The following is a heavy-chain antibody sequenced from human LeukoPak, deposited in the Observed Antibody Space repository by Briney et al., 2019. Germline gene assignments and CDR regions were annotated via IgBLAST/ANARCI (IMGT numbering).Heavy chain of an antibody. J-gene: IGHJ4*02. V-gene: IGHV4-59*01. D-gene: IGHD3-22*01. CDR1: GGSISSYY. CDR2: IYYSGST. Sequence: SETLSLTCTVSGGSISSYYWSWIRQPPGKGLEWIGYIYYSGSTNYNPSLKSRVTISVETSKNEFSLKLRSVTAADTAVYYCARDSPTYYYDSSGGIDYWGQGTLVTVSS. CDR3: ARDSPTYYYDSSGGIDY.